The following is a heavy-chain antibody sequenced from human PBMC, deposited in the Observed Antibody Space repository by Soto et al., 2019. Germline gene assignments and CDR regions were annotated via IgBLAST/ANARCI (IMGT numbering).Heavy chain of an antibody. D-gene: IGHD3-22*01. J-gene: IGHJ4*02. CDR2: INHSGST. CDR1: GGSFSGYY. V-gene: IGHV4-34*01. CDR3: AISPWIVVGLGVVE. Sequence: PSETLSLTCAVYGGSFSGYYWSWIRQPPGKGLEWIGEINHSGSTNYNPSLKSRVTISVDTSKNQFSLKLSSVTAADTAVYYCAISPWIVVGLGVVEWGQGTLVTVSS.